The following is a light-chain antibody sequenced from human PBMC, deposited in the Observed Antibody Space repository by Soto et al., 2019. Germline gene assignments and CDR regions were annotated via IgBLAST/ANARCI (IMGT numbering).Light chain of an antibody. CDR3: QQYNSYSQFT. Sequence: DIQMTQSPSTLSASVGYRVTITCRASQSIKNWLAWYQQKPGEAPKHLIYKASTLESGVPSRFSGSGSGTEYTLTISCLQPDDVATSYCQQYNSYSQFTFGHGTKVDIK. V-gene: IGKV1-5*03. J-gene: IGKJ3*01. CDR1: QSIKNW. CDR2: KAS.